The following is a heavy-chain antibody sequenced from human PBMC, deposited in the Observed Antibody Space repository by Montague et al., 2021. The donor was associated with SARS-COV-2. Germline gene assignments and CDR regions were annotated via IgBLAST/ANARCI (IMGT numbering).Heavy chain of an antibody. CDR3: ARGRSSRTHYYYMDV. J-gene: IGHJ6*03. CDR1: GGSFSGYY. Sequence: SETLSLTCAVYGGSFSGYYWSWIRQPPGKGLEWIGEINHSGSTNYNPSLKSRVTISVDTSKNQFSLKLGSVTAADTAVYYSARGRSSRTHYYYMDVWGKGTTVTVSS. V-gene: IGHV4-34*01. CDR2: INHSGST. D-gene: IGHD6-6*01.